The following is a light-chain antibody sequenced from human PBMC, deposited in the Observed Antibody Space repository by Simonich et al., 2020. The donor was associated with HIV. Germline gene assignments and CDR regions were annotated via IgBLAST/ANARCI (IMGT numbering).Light chain of an antibody. V-gene: IGKV3-11*01. CDR3: QQRSNWPPNT. CDR2: DAS. J-gene: IGKJ5*01. Sequence: EIVLTQSPGTLSLSPGERATLPCRASQCVSSTYLAWYQQKPGQAPRLLIDDASNRATGIPARFSGSGAGTDFTLTISSLEPEDFAVYYCQQRSNWPPNTFGQGTRLEIK. CDR1: QCVSSTY.